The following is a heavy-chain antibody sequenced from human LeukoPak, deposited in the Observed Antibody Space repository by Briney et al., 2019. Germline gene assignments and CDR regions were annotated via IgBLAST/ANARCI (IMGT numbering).Heavy chain of an antibody. CDR3: AKGLAVAGPLAFGY. D-gene: IGHD6-19*01. CDR2: ISGSGGST. Sequence: PGGSLRLSCAASGFTLSSYGMSWVREAPGRGREWVSAISGSGGSTYYADSVKGRFTISRDNPKNTLYLQMNSLRAEDTAVYYCAKGLAVAGPLAFGYWGQGTLVTVSS. V-gene: IGHV3-23*01. CDR1: GFTLSSYG. J-gene: IGHJ4*02.